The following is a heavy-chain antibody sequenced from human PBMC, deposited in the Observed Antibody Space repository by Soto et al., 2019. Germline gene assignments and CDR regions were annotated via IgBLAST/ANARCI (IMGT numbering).Heavy chain of an antibody. CDR2: ISSSSSTI. V-gene: IGHV3-48*01. CDR3: ARTPSANNLHRFVP. J-gene: IGHJ5*02. CDR1: GFTFSSYS. Sequence: PGGSLRLSCAASGFTFSSYSMNWVRQAPGKGLEWVSYISSSSSTIYYADSVKGRFTISRDNAKNSLYLQMNSLRAEDTAVYYCARTPSANNLHRFVPWGQGPLATVPS. D-gene: IGHD2-2*01.